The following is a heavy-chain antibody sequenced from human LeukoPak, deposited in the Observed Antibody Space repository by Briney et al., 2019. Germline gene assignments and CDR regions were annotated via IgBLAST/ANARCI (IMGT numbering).Heavy chain of an antibody. D-gene: IGHD3-22*01. Sequence: RTGGSLRLSCAASGFTFSSYGMHWVRQAPGKGLEWVAFIRYDGSNKYYADSVKGRFTISRDNAKNSLYLQMNSLRAEDTAVYYCASPELAYDSSGAMGRVDVWGQGTTVTVSS. V-gene: IGHV3-30*02. J-gene: IGHJ6*02. CDR2: IRYDGSNK. CDR1: GFTFSSYG. CDR3: ASPELAYDSSGAMGRVDV.